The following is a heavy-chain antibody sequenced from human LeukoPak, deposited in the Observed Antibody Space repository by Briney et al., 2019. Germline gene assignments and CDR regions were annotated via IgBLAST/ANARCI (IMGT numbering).Heavy chain of an antibody. CDR2: TYYRSKWYN. J-gene: IGHJ3*02. Sequence: SQTLSLTCAIFGDSVSSNSAVWNWIRQSPSRGLEWLGRTYYRSKWYNDYAVSLKSRISINPDTSKNQFSLQLNSVSPEDTAGXXXXXKXTTVTTRDAFDIWGQGTMVTVSS. D-gene: IGHD4-17*01. CDR1: GDSVSSNSAV. CDR3: XXKXTTVTTRDAFDI. V-gene: IGHV6-1*01.